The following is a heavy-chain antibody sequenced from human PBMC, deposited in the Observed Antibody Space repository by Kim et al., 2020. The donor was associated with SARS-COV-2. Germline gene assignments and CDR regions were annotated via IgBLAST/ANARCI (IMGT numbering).Heavy chain of an antibody. D-gene: IGHD2-15*01. CDR3: VTPRGSYSPAEHFHH. J-gene: IGHJ1*01. Sequence: GGSLRLSCAASGFPFSNYWMSWVRQAPGKGLEWVANIQEDGSGESYVDSVKGRFSISRDNAKNSVFLQMNSLRVEDTAIYYCVTPRGSYSPAEHFHHWGQGALVTVSS. V-gene: IGHV3-7*01. CDR1: GFPFSNYW. CDR2: IQEDGSGE.